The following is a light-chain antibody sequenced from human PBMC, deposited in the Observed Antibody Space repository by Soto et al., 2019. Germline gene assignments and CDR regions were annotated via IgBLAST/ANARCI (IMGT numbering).Light chain of an antibody. V-gene: IGKV1-5*01. CDR1: QSISTS. CDR3: QHYNSYSGT. CDR2: DAS. Sequence: DIQMTQSPSSLSASVGDRVTITCRASQSISTSLAWYQQKPGKAPKLLIYDASDLESGVPSRFSGSGSGTEFTLTISSLQPDDFTTYYCQHYNSYSGTFGQGTKVEIK. J-gene: IGKJ1*01.